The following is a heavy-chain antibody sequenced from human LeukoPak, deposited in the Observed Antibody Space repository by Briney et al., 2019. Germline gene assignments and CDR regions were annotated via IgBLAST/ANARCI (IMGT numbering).Heavy chain of an antibody. V-gene: IGHV4-39*02. CDR3: ARDRDGYAYSFDY. D-gene: IGHD5-24*01. J-gene: IGHJ4*02. CDR2: TYYTGSA. Sequence: KPSETLSLTCTVSGGSITSGSYHWGWIRQSPGEGLEWIGNTYYTGSAYYRPSLQSRVSISVDTSKKEFSLKLTSVTAADTAVYYCARDRDGYAYSFDYWGQGTLVTVSS. CDR1: GGSITSGSYH.